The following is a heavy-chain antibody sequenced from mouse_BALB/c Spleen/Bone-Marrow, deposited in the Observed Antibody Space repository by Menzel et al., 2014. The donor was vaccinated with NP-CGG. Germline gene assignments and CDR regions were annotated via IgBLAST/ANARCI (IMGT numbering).Heavy chain of an antibody. Sequence: VQLQQSGAELVRPGASVKLSCKTSGYSFTTYWMNWVKQRPGQGLEWIGMIHPSDSETKLNQKFKDKATLTVDKSSNTAYMQLNSSTSEDSAVYYCTRGDGYGGFAYWGQGTLVTVSA. CDR2: IHPSDSET. J-gene: IGHJ3*01. CDR3: TRGDGYGGFAY. CDR1: GYSFTTYW. V-gene: IGHV1-61*01. D-gene: IGHD2-2*01.